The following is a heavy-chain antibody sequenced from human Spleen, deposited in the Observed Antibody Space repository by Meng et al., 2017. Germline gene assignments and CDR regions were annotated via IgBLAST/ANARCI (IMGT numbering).Heavy chain of an antibody. CDR3: ARSHQDYYDSSGEIDS. CDR2: IYHSGST. CDR1: GGSISSGSYY. V-gene: IGHV4-61*10. J-gene: IGHJ4*02. D-gene: IGHD3-22*01. Sequence: QVRLPEAGPGLVKPSPTLALTCTVSGGSISSGSYYWSWIRQPAGKGMEWIGEIYHSGSTNYNPSLKSRVTISVDTSKNQFSLKLTSVTAADTAVYYCARSHQDYYDSSGEIDSWGQGSLVTVSS.